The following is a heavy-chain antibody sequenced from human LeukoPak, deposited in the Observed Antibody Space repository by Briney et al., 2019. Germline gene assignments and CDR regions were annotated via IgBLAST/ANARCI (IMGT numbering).Heavy chain of an antibody. CDR3: ACLTTADAFDI. CDR1: GGSISSYY. V-gene: IGHV4-59*01. Sequence: SETLSLTCTVSGGSISSYYWSWIRQPPGKGLEYIGYIYYSGSTNYNPSLKSRVTISVDTSTNQFSLELSSVTAADTAVYYCACLTTADAFDIWGQGTMVTVSS. D-gene: IGHD3-22*01. J-gene: IGHJ3*02. CDR2: IYYSGST.